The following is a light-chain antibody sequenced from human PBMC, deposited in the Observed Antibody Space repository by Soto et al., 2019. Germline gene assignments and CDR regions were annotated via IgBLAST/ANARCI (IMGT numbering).Light chain of an antibody. CDR2: DAS. J-gene: IGKJ2*01. CDR1: PSVSSY. V-gene: IGKV3-11*01. CDR3: QQRSNWPLYT. Sequence: EIVLTQSPAPLSLSPGERATLSCRASPSVSSYLAWYQQKPGQAPRLLIYDASNRATGIPARFSGSGSGTDFTLTISSLEPEDFAVYYCQQRSNWPLYTFGQGTKLEIK.